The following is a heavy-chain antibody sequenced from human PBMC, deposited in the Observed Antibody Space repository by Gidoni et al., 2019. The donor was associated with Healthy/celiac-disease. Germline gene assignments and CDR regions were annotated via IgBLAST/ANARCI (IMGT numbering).Heavy chain of an antibody. J-gene: IGHJ4*02. CDR1: GGSISSGSYY. D-gene: IGHD2-8*01. CDR3: ARGWRAPYCTNGVCYENDKFDY. Sequence: QVQLQESGPGLVKPSQTLSLTCTVSGGSISSGSYYWSWIRQPAGKGLEWIGRIYTSGSTNYNPALKSRVTISVDTSKNQFSLKLSSVTAADTAVYYCARGWRAPYCTNGVCYENDKFDYWGQGTLVTVSS. CDR2: IYTSGST. V-gene: IGHV4-61*02.